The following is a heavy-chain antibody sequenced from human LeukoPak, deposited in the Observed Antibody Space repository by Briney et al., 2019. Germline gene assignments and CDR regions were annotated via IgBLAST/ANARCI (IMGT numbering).Heavy chain of an antibody. CDR1: GFTFDDYA. J-gene: IGHJ4*02. Sequence: GGSLRLSCAASGFTFDDYAMHWVRQAPGKGLEWVSAISGSGGSGYYADSVQGRFTISRDNSKNTLYLQMNSLRAEDTAVYYCANGFVSRQQMAPYYDFDYWGQGTLVTVSS. V-gene: IGHV3-23*01. D-gene: IGHD6-13*01. CDR3: ANGFVSRQQMAPYYDFDY. CDR2: ISGSGGSG.